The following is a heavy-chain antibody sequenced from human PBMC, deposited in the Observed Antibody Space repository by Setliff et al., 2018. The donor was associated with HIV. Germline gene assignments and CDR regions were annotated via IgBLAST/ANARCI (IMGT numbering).Heavy chain of an antibody. D-gene: IGHD2-21*02. J-gene: IGHJ2*01. Sequence: SETLSLTCGVDGGSFTAYYWTWIRQSPDKGLEWMGEINHSGRTTYNPSLQSRIRFSVDASKKQFSLKLFSVTAADTGVYFCARRSDHPDSWGRGTLVTVSS. CDR3: ARRSDHPDS. CDR1: GGSFTAYY. CDR2: INHSGRT. V-gene: IGHV4-34*01.